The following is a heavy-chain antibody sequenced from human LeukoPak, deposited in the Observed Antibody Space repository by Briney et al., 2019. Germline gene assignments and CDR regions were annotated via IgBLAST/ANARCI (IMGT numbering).Heavy chain of an antibody. J-gene: IGHJ4*02. Sequence: ASVKVSCKASGYTFTGYYMHWVRRAPGQGLEWMGWINPNSGGTNYAQKFQGRVTMTKDTSISTAYMELSSLRSEDTAVYYCARDLSGYSDYYFDYWGQGTLVTVSS. CDR2: INPNSGGT. CDR1: GYTFTGYY. CDR3: ARDLSGYSDYYFDY. D-gene: IGHD3-3*01. V-gene: IGHV1-2*02.